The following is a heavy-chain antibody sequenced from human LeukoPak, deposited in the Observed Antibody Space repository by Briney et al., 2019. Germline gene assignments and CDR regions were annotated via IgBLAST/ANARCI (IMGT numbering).Heavy chain of an antibody. CDR3: ATRGLYGSGTFDY. Sequence: GASVKVSCKASGGTFSSYAISWVRQAPGQGLEWMGRIIPILGIANYAQKFQGRVTITADKSTSTAYMELSSLRSEDTAVYYCATRGLYGSGTFDYWGQGTLVTVSS. D-gene: IGHD3-10*01. V-gene: IGHV1-69*04. J-gene: IGHJ4*02. CDR2: IIPILGIA. CDR1: GGTFSSYA.